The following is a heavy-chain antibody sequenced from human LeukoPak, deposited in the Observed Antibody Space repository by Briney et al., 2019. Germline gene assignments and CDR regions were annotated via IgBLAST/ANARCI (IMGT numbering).Heavy chain of an antibody. CDR2: IYYSGST. D-gene: IGHD3-9*01. J-gene: IGHJ5*02. Sequence: SETLSLTCTVSGGSISSSSYYWGWIRQPPGKGLEWIGIIYYSGSTYYSPSLKSRVTISVDTSKNQFSLKLSSVTAADTAVYYCARHNRRYFDWGGFDPWGQGTLVTVSS. V-gene: IGHV4-39*01. CDR3: ARHNRRYFDWGGFDP. CDR1: GGSISSSSYY.